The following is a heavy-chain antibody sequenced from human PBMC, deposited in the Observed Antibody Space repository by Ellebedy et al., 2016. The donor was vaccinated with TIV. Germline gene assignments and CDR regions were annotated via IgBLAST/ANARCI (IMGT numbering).Heavy chain of an antibody. CDR1: GYTFTSYA. J-gene: IGHJ4*02. D-gene: IGHD3-10*01. CDR3: ARVVKMVRGAIMGY. Sequence: ASVKVSXKASGYTFTSYAMHWVRQAPGQRLEWMGWMNPNSGNTGYAQKFQGRVTMTRNTSISTAYMELSSLRSEDTAVYYCARVVKMVRGAIMGYWGQGTLVTVSS. V-gene: IGHV1-8*02. CDR2: MNPNSGNT.